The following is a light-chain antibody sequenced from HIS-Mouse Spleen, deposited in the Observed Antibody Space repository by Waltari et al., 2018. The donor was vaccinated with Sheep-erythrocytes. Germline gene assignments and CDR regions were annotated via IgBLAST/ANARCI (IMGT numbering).Light chain of an antibody. J-gene: IGLJ2*01. CDR3: QAWDSSTAV. V-gene: IGLV3-1*01. CDR2: QDS. CDR1: KLGDKY. Sequence: SYELTQPPSVSVSPGQTASIPCSGDKLGDKYAYWYQQKPAQSPVLVIYQDSKRPSGIPERFSGSNSGNTATLTISGTQAMDEADYYCQAWDSSTAVFGGGTKLTVL.